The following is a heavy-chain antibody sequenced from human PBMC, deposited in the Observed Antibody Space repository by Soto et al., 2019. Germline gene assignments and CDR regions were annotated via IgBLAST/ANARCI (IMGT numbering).Heavy chain of an antibody. CDR2: IFPSFAKA. D-gene: IGHD3-10*01. Sequence: QVQLVQSGAEVKNPGSSVKFSCKASGGTFTSYPITWVRQAPGQGLEWMGGIFPSFAKATSAKKFQGRLTINADESTKTAYMELSSLNSDDTAIYYCARGGVSLVRVDTYTINWFDPWGQGNLVTVSS. CDR3: ARGGVSLVRVDTYTINWFDP. CDR1: GGTFTSYP. V-gene: IGHV1-69*01. J-gene: IGHJ5*02.